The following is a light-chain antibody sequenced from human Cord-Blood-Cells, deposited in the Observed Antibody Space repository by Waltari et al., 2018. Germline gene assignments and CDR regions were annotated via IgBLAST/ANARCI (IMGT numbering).Light chain of an antibody. Sequence: QSALTQPASVSGSPGQSITISCTGTSSDVGGYNYFSWYQQHPGKPPKLIIYDVSNRPSGVSNRFSGSKSGNTASLTISGLQAEDEADYYCSSYTSSSTLLYVFGTGTKVTVL. V-gene: IGLV2-14*03. CDR3: SSYTSSSTLLYV. CDR1: SSDVGGYNY. CDR2: DVS. J-gene: IGLJ1*01.